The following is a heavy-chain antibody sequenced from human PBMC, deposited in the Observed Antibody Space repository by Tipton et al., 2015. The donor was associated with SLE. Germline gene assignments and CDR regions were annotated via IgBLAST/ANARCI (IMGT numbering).Heavy chain of an antibody. Sequence: TLSLTCAVFGGSFSGYSWSWIRQPPGKGLEWVGESNPSGKTNYNPSLKSRVTISVDTSKNQLSLKLTSVTAADTAVYYCARGAKERITLVRVRPYYFDYWGQGSLVTVSS. CDR3: ARGAKERITLVRVRPYYFDY. J-gene: IGHJ4*03. CDR2: SNPSGKT. V-gene: IGHV4-34*01. D-gene: IGHD3-10*01. CDR1: GGSFSGYS.